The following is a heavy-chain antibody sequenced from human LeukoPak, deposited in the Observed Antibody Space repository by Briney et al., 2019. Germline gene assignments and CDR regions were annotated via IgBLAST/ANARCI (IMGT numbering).Heavy chain of an antibody. J-gene: IGHJ6*02. Sequence: GGSLRLSCAASGFTFSSYAMSWVRQAPGKGLEGGSAISGSGGSTYYADSVKGGFTISRDNSKNTLYLQMNSLRAEDTAVYYCAKLTSIAARPCYYYYGMDVWGQGTTVTVSS. V-gene: IGHV3-23*01. D-gene: IGHD6-6*01. CDR3: AKLTSIAARPCYYYYGMDV. CDR2: ISGSGGST. CDR1: GFTFSSYA.